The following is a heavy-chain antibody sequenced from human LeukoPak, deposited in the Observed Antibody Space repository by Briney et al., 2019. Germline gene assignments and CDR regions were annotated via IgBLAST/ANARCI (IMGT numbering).Heavy chain of an antibody. J-gene: IGHJ4*02. CDR1: GFTFSSYA. CDR2: IYSDVGT. Sequence: PGGSLRLSCAASGFTFSSYAMSWVRQAPAKGLEWVSVIYSDVGTFYSDSVKGRFTISRDFSTNTLYLQMNSLRVDDTAVYYCARDSSGPAFWGQGTLVTVSS. D-gene: IGHD6-19*01. V-gene: IGHV3-53*01. CDR3: ARDSSGPAF.